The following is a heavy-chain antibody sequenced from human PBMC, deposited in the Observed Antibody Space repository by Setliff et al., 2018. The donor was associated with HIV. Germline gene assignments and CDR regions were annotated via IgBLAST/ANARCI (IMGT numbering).Heavy chain of an antibody. Sequence: SETLSLTCAVYGESFSRYYFTWIRQAPGRGLEWIGEINHSAFTKYNPSLASRVTMSIDTSKNQSSLLLSSVTAADTAVYFCARRPGGITRARLDNWGQGTLVTVSS. V-gene: IGHV4-34*01. CDR1: GESFSRYY. CDR3: ARRPGGITRARLDN. D-gene: IGHD3-16*01. J-gene: IGHJ4*02. CDR2: INHSAFT.